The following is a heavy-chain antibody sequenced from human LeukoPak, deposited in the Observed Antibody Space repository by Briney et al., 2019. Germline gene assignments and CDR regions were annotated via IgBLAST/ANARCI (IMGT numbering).Heavy chain of an antibody. Sequence: PGGSLRLSCAASGFTFSSYAMHWVRQAPGKGLEWVAVISYDGSNKYYADSVKGRFTISRDNSKNTLYLQMNSLRAEDTAVYYCARPRGYSYGHFDYWGQGTLVTVSS. J-gene: IGHJ4*02. V-gene: IGHV3-30-3*01. CDR3: ARPRGYSYGHFDY. CDR1: GFTFSSYA. D-gene: IGHD5-18*01. CDR2: ISYDGSNK.